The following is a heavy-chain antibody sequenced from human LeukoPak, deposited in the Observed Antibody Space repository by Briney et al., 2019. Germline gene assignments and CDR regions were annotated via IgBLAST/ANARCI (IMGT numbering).Heavy chain of an antibody. D-gene: IGHD2-21*02. Sequence: TGGSLRLSCAASGFTFSSYAMHWVRQAPGRGLEWVSSIAGSSGYISYADSVKGRFTISRDNAKKSLYLQMTSLTAEDTAVYYCARDRGAYCGGDCYLGFDYWGRGTLVTVSS. J-gene: IGHJ4*01. CDR1: GFTFSSYA. CDR3: ARDRGAYCGGDCYLGFDY. CDR2: IAGSSGYI. V-gene: IGHV3-21*01.